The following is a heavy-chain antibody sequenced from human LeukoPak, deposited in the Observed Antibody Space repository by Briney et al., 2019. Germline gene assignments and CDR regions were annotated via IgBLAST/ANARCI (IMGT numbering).Heavy chain of an antibody. CDR3: ARDNKVGWSDAFDI. Sequence: GGSLRLSCAASGFTFSSYTMSWVRQAPGEGLEWVSAISGSGANTHYADALKGRFSISRDNSKNTVYLQMNSLRAEDTAVYYCARDNKVGWSDAFDIWGQGTMVTVSS. CDR2: ISGSGANT. D-gene: IGHD6-19*01. J-gene: IGHJ3*02. V-gene: IGHV3-23*01. CDR1: GFTFSSYT.